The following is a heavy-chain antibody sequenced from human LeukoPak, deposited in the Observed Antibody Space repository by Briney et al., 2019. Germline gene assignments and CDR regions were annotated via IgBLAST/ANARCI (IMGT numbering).Heavy chain of an antibody. Sequence: SETLSLTCTVSGDSISSGNFYYSWVRQTAGKGLEWIGRSYSSGNTAYNPSLKGRLTMSVDTSENQFSLQLSSVTAADTALYYCARADAQWAFDIWGQGTMVTVSS. J-gene: IGHJ3*02. CDR1: GDSISSGNFY. V-gene: IGHV4-61*10. CDR2: SYSSGNT. CDR3: ARADAQWAFDI. D-gene: IGHD6-19*01.